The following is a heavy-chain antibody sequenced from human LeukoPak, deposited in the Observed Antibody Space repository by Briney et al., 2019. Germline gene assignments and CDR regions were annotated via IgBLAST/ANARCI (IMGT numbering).Heavy chain of an antibody. J-gene: IGHJ3*02. Sequence: ASVKVSCKTSGYSFTSYNLHWVRQAPGQRLEWMGVIKPSGGNTNYAQKFQGRVTMTRDTSTSTVYMELSSLKSEDTAVYYCARVRDGYNDAYDIWGQGTMVTVSS. CDR3: ARVRDGYNDAYDI. D-gene: IGHD5-24*01. V-gene: IGHV1-46*01. CDR1: GYSFTSYN. CDR2: IKPSGGNT.